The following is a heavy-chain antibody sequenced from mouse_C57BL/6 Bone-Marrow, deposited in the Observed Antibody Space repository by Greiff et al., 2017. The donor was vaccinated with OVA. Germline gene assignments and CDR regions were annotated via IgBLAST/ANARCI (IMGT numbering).Heavy chain of an antibody. Sequence: QVQLKQSGAELARPGASVKLSCKASGYTFTSYGISWVKQRTGQGLEWIGEIYPRSGNTYYNEKFKGKATLTADKSSSTAYMELRSLTSEDSAVYFCARRWEYDDPFDYWGQGTTLTVSS. V-gene: IGHV1-81*01. D-gene: IGHD2-14*01. J-gene: IGHJ2*01. CDR1: GYTFTSYG. CDR2: IYPRSGNT. CDR3: ARRWEYDDPFDY.